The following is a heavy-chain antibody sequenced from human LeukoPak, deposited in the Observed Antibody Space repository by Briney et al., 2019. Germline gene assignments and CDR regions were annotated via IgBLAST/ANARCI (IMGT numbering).Heavy chain of an antibody. CDR1: GFTFSSYA. Sequence: GGSLRLSCAASGFTFSSYAMHWVRQAPGKGLEWVAVISYDGSNKCYADSVKGRFTISRDNSKNTLYLQMNSLRAEDTAVYYCAREGYYDSSGYLNYFDYWGQGTLVTVSS. V-gene: IGHV3-30-3*01. D-gene: IGHD3-22*01. J-gene: IGHJ4*02. CDR3: AREGYYDSSGYLNYFDY. CDR2: ISYDGSNK.